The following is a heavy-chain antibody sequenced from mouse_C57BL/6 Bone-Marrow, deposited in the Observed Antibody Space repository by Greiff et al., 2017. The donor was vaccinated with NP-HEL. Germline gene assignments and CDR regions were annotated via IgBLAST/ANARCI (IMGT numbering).Heavy chain of an antibody. Sequence: QVQLQQPGAELVKPGASVKLSCKASGYTFTSYWMHWVKQRPGQGLEWIGMIHPNSGSTNYNEKFKSKATLTVDKSSSTAYMQLSSLTSEDSAVYYCARDYYGYRDLFYYYAMDYWGQGTSVTVSS. CDR1: GYTFTSYW. CDR2: IHPNSGST. D-gene: IGHD2-2*01. V-gene: IGHV1-64*01. J-gene: IGHJ4*01. CDR3: ARDYYGYRDLFYYYAMDY.